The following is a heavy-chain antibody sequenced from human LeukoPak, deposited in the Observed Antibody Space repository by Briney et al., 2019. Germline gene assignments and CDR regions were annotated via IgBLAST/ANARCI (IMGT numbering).Heavy chain of an antibody. Sequence: GGSLRLSCAAAGFMFSNYVMYWVRQAPGKGLEWVSVVSASGITTDYADSVKGRFTISRDNSKNTLYLQTNSLRAEDTAVYYCAKGGRGTYYADSWGQGTLVTVSS. D-gene: IGHD3-16*01. V-gene: IGHV3-23*01. CDR1: GFMFSNYV. CDR2: VSASGITT. CDR3: AKGGRGTYYADS. J-gene: IGHJ4*02.